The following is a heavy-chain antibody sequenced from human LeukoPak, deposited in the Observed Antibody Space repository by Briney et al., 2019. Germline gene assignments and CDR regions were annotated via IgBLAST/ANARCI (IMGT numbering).Heavy chain of an antibody. CDR3: ARHNDYASLMDV. Sequence: SETLSLTCTVFGVSVTTSGYYGAWIRQPPGRGLEWIGSISYSGITYYKPSLRGRVTITGDTAKNQFSLKLSSVTAADTAVYYCARHNDYASLMDVWGQGTTVTVSS. CDR1: GVSVTTSGYY. V-gene: IGHV4-39*01. J-gene: IGHJ6*02. CDR2: ISYSGIT. D-gene: IGHD2-2*01.